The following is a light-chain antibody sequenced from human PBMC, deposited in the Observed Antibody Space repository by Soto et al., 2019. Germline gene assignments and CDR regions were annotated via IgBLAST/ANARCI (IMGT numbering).Light chain of an antibody. Sequence: EIMLTQSPATLSLSPGERATLSCRASQSVSSYLAWYQQKPGQAPRLLIYDASNRATGIPARFSGSGSGTDFTLTISSLEPEDVAVYYCQQRNNWPRTFGQGTKLEIK. CDR1: QSVSSY. J-gene: IGKJ2*01. CDR3: QQRNNWPRT. V-gene: IGKV3-11*01. CDR2: DAS.